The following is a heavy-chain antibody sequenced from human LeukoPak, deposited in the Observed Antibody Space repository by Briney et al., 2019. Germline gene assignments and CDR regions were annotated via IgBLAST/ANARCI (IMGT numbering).Heavy chain of an antibody. V-gene: IGHV3-30*02. D-gene: IGHD6-19*01. CDR1: GFTFSSYG. J-gene: IGHJ4*02. CDR2: IRYDGSNK. Sequence: GGSLRLSCAASGFTFSSYGMHWVRQAPGKGLEWVAFIRYDGSNKYYADSVKGRFTISRDNSKNTLYLQMNSLRAEDTAVYYCAKVAVAGSKGRDYFDYWGQGTLVTVSS. CDR3: AKVAVAGSKGRDYFDY.